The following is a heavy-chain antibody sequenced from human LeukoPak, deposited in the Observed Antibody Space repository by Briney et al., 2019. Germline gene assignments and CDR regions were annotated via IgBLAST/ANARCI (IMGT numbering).Heavy chain of an antibody. CDR3: ARHPGSAYYYYYYMDV. V-gene: IGHV1-2*02. CDR2: INPNSGGT. J-gene: IGHJ6*03. Sequence: ASVKVSCKASGYTFTGYYMHWVRQAPGQGLEWMGWINPNSGGTNYAQKFQGRVTMTRDTSISTAYLQWSSLKASDTAMYYCARHPGSAYYYYYYMDVWGKGTTVTVSS. CDR1: GYTFTGYY. D-gene: IGHD1-14*01.